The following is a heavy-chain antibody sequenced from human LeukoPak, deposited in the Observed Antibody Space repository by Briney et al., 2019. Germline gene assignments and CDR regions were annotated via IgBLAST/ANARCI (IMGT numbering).Heavy chain of an antibody. CDR3: ARRAGEYSHPYDY. CDR2: IYSGGNT. CDR1: VFTVSSNS. J-gene: IGHJ4*02. D-gene: IGHD4-17*01. Sequence: PGGSLRLSCTVSVFTVSSNSMSWVRQAPGKGLEWVSFIYSGGNTHYSDSVKGRFTISRDNSKNTLYLQMNSLRGEDTAVYYCARRAGEYSHPYDYWGQGTLVTVSS. V-gene: IGHV3-53*01.